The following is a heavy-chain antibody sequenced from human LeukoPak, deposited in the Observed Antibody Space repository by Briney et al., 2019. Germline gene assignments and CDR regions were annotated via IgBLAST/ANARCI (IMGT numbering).Heavy chain of an antibody. CDR2: IIPIFGTA. J-gene: IGHJ4*02. V-gene: IGHV1-69*05. CDR1: RGTFSSCA. D-gene: IGHD6-19*01. CDR3: ASLKYSSGWYVDY. Sequence: SVKVSCKASRGTFSSCAISWVRQAPGQGLEWMGRIIPIFGTANYAQKLQGRVTITTDESTSTAYMELSSLRSEDTAVYYCASLKYSSGWYVDYWGQGTLVTVSS.